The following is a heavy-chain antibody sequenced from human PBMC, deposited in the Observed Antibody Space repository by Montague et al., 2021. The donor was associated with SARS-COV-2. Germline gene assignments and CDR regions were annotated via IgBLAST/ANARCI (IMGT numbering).Heavy chain of an antibody. D-gene: IGHD4-17*01. CDR2: VYYSGYT. Sequence: SETLSLTRTVSGDSVSSSDHYWGWIRRPPGKGLEWLGIVYYSGYTYYXPSVKGRVTISIDASKNQFSLKLNSLTATDTAIYHCARRRLREDYFDFWGQGTLLTVSS. V-gene: IGHV4-39*01. J-gene: IGHJ4*02. CDR3: ARRRLREDYFDF. CDR1: GDSVSSSDHY.